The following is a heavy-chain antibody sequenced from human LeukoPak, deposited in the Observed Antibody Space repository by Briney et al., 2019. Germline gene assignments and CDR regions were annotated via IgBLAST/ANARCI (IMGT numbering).Heavy chain of an antibody. Sequence: SETLSLTCAVYGGSFSGYYWSWIRQPPGKGLEWIGEINHSESTNYNPSLKSRVTISVDTSKNQFSLKLSSVTAADTAVYYCARGDIGYCSSTSCYGSSYFQHWGQGTLVTVSS. D-gene: IGHD2-2*01. CDR3: ARGDIGYCSSTSCYGSSYFQH. CDR1: GGSFSGYY. CDR2: INHSEST. J-gene: IGHJ1*01. V-gene: IGHV4-34*01.